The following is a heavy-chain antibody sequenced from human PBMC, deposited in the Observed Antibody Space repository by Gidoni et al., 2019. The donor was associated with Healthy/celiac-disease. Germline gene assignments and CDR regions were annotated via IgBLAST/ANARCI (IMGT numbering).Heavy chain of an antibody. J-gene: IGHJ3*02. CDR3: ARIRGYYDSSGYYTIFDI. CDR2: IFSNDEK. V-gene: IGHV2-26*01. D-gene: IGHD3-22*01. Sequence: QVTLKESGPVLVKPTETLTLTCTVSGFSLSNARLGVSWIRQPPGTALEWLAHIFSNDEKSSSTSLKSRLTISKDNSKSQVVLTMTNMDPVDTATYYCARIRGYYDSSGYYTIFDIWGQGTMVNVSS. CDR1: GFSLSNARLG.